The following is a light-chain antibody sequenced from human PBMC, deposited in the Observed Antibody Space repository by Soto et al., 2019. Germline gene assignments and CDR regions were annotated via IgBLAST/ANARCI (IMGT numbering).Light chain of an antibody. Sequence: DIQLTQAPSFLSASAGDRVSITCRASQAISSYLAWYQQKPGRAPKLLIYAASTLQSGVPSRFSGSGSATEFTLTITSLQPEDFATYYCQQLNSFPITFGQGTRLEIK. J-gene: IGKJ5*01. CDR3: QQLNSFPIT. V-gene: IGKV1-9*01. CDR1: QAISSY. CDR2: AAS.